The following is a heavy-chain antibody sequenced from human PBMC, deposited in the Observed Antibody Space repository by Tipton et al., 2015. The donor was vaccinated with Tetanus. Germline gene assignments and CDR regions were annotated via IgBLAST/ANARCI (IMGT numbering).Heavy chain of an antibody. D-gene: IGHD2/OR15-2a*01. CDR2: ISAYNGKT. Sequence: QVQLVQSGAEVKKPGASVNVSCKASGYTFTSYFMQWVRQAPGQGLEWVGWISAYNGKTDYAQKFQGRVTVTTDTAKKTGYLELRSLRYDDTAVYYCARGLKFYFEGSAFDYWGQGTPVTVSS. CDR1: GYTFTSYF. CDR3: ARGLKFYFEGSAFDY. V-gene: IGHV1-18*04. J-gene: IGHJ4*02.